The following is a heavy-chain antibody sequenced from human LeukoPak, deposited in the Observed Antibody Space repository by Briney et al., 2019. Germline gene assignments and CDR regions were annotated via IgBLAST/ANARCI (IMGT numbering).Heavy chain of an antibody. D-gene: IGHD3-10*01. CDR1: GYGLTSYA. CDR2: ISAYNGNT. CDR3: ARDGRQKVRGVTDY. Sequence: VKVYIGACGYGLTSYARCSVRQEPGQGLEWMGWISAYNGNTNYAQKLQGRVTMTTDTSTSTAYMELRSLRSDDTAVYYWARDGRQKVRGVTDYWGQGTLVTVSS. V-gene: IGHV1-18*04. J-gene: IGHJ4*02.